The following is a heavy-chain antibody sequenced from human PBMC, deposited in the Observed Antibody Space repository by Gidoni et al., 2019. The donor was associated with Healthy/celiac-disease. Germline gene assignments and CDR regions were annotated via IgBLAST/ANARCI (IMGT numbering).Heavy chain of an antibody. CDR1: GGSISSYY. Sequence: QVQLQESGPGLVKPSETLSLTCTVSGGSISSYYWSWIRQPPGKGLEWIGYIYYSGSTNYNPSLKSRVTISVDTSKNQFSLKLSSVTAADTAVYYCARHVYNWNDGLGAFDIWGQGTMVTVSS. CDR2: IYYSGST. CDR3: ARHVYNWNDGLGAFDI. J-gene: IGHJ3*02. D-gene: IGHD1-1*01. V-gene: IGHV4-59*08.